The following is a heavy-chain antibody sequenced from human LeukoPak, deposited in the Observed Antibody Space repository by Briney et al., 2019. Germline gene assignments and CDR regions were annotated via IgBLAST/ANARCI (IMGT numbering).Heavy chain of an antibody. V-gene: IGHV1-69*05. CDR2: IIPIFGTA. J-gene: IGHJ4*02. CDR1: GGTFSSYA. D-gene: IGHD3-3*01. Sequence: GASVKVSCKASGGTFSSYAISWVRQAPGQGLEWMGGIIPIFGTANYAQKFQGRVTMTRNTSISTAYMELSSLRSEDTAVYYCARGRFAFLPLWGQGTLVTVSS. CDR3: ARGRFAFLPL.